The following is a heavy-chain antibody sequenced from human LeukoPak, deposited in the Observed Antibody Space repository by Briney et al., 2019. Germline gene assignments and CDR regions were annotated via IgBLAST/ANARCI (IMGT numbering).Heavy chain of an antibody. CDR3: ARGGRYSGSYYGLDY. CDR2: ISSSSSTI. D-gene: IGHD1-26*01. CDR1: GFTFSSYS. J-gene: IGHJ4*02. Sequence: PGRSLRLSCAASGFTFSSYSMNWVRQAPGKGLEWVSYISSSSSTIYYADSVKGRFTISRDNAKNSLYLQMNSLRAEDTAVYYCARGGRYSGSYYGLDYWGQGTLVTVSS. V-gene: IGHV3-48*01.